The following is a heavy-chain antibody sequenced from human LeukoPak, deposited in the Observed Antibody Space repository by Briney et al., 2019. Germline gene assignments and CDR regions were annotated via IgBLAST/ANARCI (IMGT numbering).Heavy chain of an antibody. CDR3: ARGYQLPHYYYYYMDV. D-gene: IGHD2-2*01. CDR1: GYTFSIYN. V-gene: IGHV1-46*01. CDR2: INPSGGT. Sequence: ASVKVSCKASGYTFSIYNMHWVRQAPGQGLEWVGIINPSGGTSYAQNLQGRITMTRDTSTSTLYVELSSLRSEDTAVYYCARGYQLPHYYYYYMDVWGKGTTVTVSS. J-gene: IGHJ6*03.